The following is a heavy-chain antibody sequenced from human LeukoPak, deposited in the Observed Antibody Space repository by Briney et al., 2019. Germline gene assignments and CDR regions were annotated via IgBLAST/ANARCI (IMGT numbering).Heavy chain of an antibody. CDR1: DYSFADYW. D-gene: IGHD5-18*01. CDR3: ARGSNYAHFDY. Sequence: GESLKISCKGSDYSFADYWIGWVRQMPGKGLEWMGIIYPGDSDTRYSPSFEGQVTISADKSISTAYLQWNGLKASDTAIYYCARGSNYAHFDYWGQGTLVTVSS. J-gene: IGHJ4*02. CDR2: IYPGDSDT. V-gene: IGHV5-51*01.